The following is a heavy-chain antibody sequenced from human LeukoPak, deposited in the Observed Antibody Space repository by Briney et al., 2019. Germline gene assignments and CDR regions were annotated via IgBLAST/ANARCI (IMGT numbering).Heavy chain of an antibody. Sequence: GESLQISCKGSAYTFTNYCIVWVRHMPGKDLEWMGIIYPGESDTRYSPSFQGQVTISADKSNSTAYLQWNSLKAWDTAMYYWAKHYFSGTFCYCDYWGQGTLVTVSS. J-gene: IGHJ4*02. CDR1: AYTFTNYC. CDR3: AKHYFSGTFCYCDY. D-gene: IGHD2-2*01. CDR2: IYPGESDT. V-gene: IGHV5-51*01.